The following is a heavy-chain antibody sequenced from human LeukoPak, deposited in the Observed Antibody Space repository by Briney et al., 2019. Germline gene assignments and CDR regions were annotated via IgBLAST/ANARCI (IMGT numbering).Heavy chain of an antibody. V-gene: IGHV3-7*01. J-gene: IGHJ4*02. CDR2: IKPDESER. CDR3: ARAFGPVYGSDSLNF. Sequence: PGGSLRLSCAASGFTFSNYWMNWVRQAPGKGLEWVANIKPDESERYYVDSVKGRFTISRDNAKNSLYLQMNSLRGEDTAVYYCARAFGPVYGSDSLNFWGQGTLVTVSS. CDR1: GFTFSNYW. D-gene: IGHD3-10*01.